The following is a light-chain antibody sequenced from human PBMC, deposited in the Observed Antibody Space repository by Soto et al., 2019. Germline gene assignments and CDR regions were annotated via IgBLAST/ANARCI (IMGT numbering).Light chain of an antibody. CDR3: LHDDNCPLT. CDR1: QGIRND. Sequence: AIQMTQSPSSLSASIGDRVTITCRASQGIRNDLGWYQQKPGKAPKLLIYAASSLQSGVPSRFSGRGSGKDFTLTISSLQPEDFATYYCLHDDNCPLTFGGGNKVVIK. V-gene: IGKV1-6*01. J-gene: IGKJ4*01. CDR2: AAS.